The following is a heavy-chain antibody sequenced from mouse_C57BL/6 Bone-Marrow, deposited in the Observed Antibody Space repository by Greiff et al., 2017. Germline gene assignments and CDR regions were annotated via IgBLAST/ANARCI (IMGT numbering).Heavy chain of an antibody. Sequence: EVQLMESGGGLVKPGGSLKLSCAASGFTFSDYGMHWVRQAPEKGLEWVAYISRGSSTIYYADTVKGRFTISRDNAKNTLFLQMTSRRSEDTAMYYCARRLLRGCAYWGQGTLVTVSA. D-gene: IGHD1-1*01. CDR3: ARRLLRGCAY. V-gene: IGHV5-17*01. CDR1: GFTFSDYG. J-gene: IGHJ3*01. CDR2: ISRGSSTI.